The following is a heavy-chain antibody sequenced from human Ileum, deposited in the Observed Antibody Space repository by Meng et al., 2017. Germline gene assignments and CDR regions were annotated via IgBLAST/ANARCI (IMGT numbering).Heavy chain of an antibody. CDR3: VIVPWGRDGYNSA. D-gene: IGHD5-24*01. CDR1: GGPISSREYY. J-gene: IGHJ5*02. V-gene: IGHV4-39*07. Sequence: SETLSLTCTVSGGPISSREYYWTWIRQPPGKGPEWIGSIYYSGSTYSGSTYYSPSLKSRITISGDTYKHQFSLKFTSVAAVNAADYYCVIVPWGRDGYNSAWGQGRLVTVSS. CDR2: IYYSGSTYSGST.